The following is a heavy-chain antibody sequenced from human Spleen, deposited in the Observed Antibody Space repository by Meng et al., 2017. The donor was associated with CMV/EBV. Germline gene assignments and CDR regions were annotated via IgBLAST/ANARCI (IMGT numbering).Heavy chain of an antibody. Sequence: GESLKISCAASGFTFSSYSMNWVRQAPGKGLEWVSSISSSSSYIYYADSVKGRFTISRDNAKKSLYLQMNSLRAEDTALYYCAKEMLLSKYQMFLFAYGMDVWGQGTTVTVSS. J-gene: IGHJ6*02. CDR1: GFTFSSYS. CDR3: AKEMLLSKYQMFLFAYGMDV. CDR2: ISSSSSYI. V-gene: IGHV3-21*04. D-gene: IGHD2-2*01.